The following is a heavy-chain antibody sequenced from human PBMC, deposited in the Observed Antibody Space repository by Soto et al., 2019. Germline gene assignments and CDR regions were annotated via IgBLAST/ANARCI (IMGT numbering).Heavy chain of an antibody. CDR2: ISGSGGST. D-gene: IGHD1-26*01. CDR1: GFTFSSYG. V-gene: IGHV3-23*01. Sequence: EVQLLESGGGLVQPGGSLRLSCVASGFTFSSYGMTWVRQAPGKGLEWVSTISGSGGSTYYADSVKGQFTISRDNSKNTLYLQMNSLRAEDTAVYYCAKGLYSGSYFDYWGQGTLVTVSS. CDR3: AKGLYSGSYFDY. J-gene: IGHJ4*02.